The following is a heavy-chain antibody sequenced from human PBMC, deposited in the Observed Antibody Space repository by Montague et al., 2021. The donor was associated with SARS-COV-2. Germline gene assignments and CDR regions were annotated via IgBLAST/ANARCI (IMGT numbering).Heavy chain of an antibody. Sequence: SETLSLTCAVYGGSFSGYYWSWIRQPPGKGLEWIGEFNHSGSTNYNPSLKSRVTISVDTSKNQFSLKLSSVTAADTAVYYCARHWITMIVVVIKGGWFDPWGQGTLVTVSS. J-gene: IGHJ5*02. CDR2: FNHSGST. V-gene: IGHV4-34*01. CDR1: GGSFSGYY. CDR3: ARHWITMIVVVIKGGWFDP. D-gene: IGHD3-22*01.